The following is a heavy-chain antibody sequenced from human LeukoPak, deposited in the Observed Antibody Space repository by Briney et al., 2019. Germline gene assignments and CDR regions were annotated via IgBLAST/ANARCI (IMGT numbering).Heavy chain of an antibody. V-gene: IGHV3-73*01. Sequence: GGSLKLSCAASGFTFSGSAMHWVRQASGKGLEWVGRIRSKANSYATAYAASVKGRFTISRDDSKITAYLQMNSLKTEDTAVYYCTSYYCSGGSCYGPWGQGTLVTVSS. CDR3: TSYYCSGGSCYGP. J-gene: IGHJ5*02. CDR2: IRSKANSYAT. CDR1: GFTFSGSA. D-gene: IGHD2-15*01.